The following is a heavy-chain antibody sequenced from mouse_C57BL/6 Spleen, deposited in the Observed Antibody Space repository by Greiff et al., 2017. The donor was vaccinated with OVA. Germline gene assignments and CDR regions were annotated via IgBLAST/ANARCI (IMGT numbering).Heavy chain of an antibody. Sequence: EVKLMESGGGLVKPGGSLKLSCAASGFTFSSYAMSWVRQTPEKRLEWVATISAGGSYTYYQDNVKGRFTLSRDNAKNNLYLQMSHLKSEDTAMYYCARDDYYGSSYWFAYWGQGTLVTVSA. CDR2: ISAGGSYT. CDR1: GFTFSSYA. CDR3: ARDDYYGSSYWFAY. D-gene: IGHD1-1*01. V-gene: IGHV5-4*01. J-gene: IGHJ3*01.